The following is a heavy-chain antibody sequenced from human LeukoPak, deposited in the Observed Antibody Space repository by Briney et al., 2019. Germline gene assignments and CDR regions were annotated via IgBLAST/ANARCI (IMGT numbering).Heavy chain of an antibody. CDR3: ARGYSTSWTYYFDY. V-gene: IGHV4-61*02. CDR1: GGSISSGSYY. D-gene: IGHD2-2*01. Sequence: SETLSLTCTVSGGSISSGSYYWSWIRQPAGKGLEWIGRIYTSGSTNYNPSLKSRVTISVDTSKNHFSLKLNSVTAADTAVYYCARGYSTSWTYYFDYWGQGALVTVSS. J-gene: IGHJ4*02. CDR2: IYTSGST.